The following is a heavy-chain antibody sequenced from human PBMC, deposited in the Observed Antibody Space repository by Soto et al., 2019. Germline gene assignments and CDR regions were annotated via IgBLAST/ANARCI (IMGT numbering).Heavy chain of an antibody. D-gene: IGHD1-26*01. J-gene: IGHJ4*02. V-gene: IGHV4-31*03. CDR1: GGSISSGGYF. CDR2: IYYSGRT. Sequence: KPSETLSLTCSVSGGSISSGGYFYSWIRQHPGQGLEWIGSIYYSGRTYYNASLQSRLSMSVDTSKNHFSLELTSVTAADTAVYFCARLAKEENPKVGSWYFFDYWGQGVMVTVSS. CDR3: ARLAKEENPKVGSWYFFDY.